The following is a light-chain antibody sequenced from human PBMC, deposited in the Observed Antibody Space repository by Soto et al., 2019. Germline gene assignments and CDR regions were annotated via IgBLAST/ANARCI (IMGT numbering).Light chain of an antibody. V-gene: IGLV2-14*01. CDR3: SSYTSGSTLYV. J-gene: IGLJ1*01. CDR2: EVS. Sequence: QSVLTQPASVSGSPGQSINISFTGTTNDIGNYNYVSWYQQHPGTAPKLLIYEVSNRPSGVSNRFSGSKSGNTASLTISGLQAEDDADYYCSSYTSGSTLYVFGTGTKVTVL. CDR1: TNDIGNYNY.